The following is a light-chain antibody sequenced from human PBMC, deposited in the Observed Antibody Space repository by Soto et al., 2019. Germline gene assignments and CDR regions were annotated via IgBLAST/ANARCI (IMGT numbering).Light chain of an antibody. CDR2: DAS. V-gene: IGKV1-5*01. Sequence: DIQMTQSPFTPSSSVGDRVTITCRASQSISSWLAWYQQKPGKAPKLLIYDASSLESGVPSRFSGSGSGTEFTLTISSLQPDDFATYYCQKYNSYPINFGQGTRLEIK. J-gene: IGKJ5*01. CDR3: QKYNSYPIN. CDR1: QSISSW.